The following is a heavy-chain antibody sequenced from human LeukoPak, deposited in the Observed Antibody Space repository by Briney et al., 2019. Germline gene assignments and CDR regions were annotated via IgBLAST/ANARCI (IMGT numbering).Heavy chain of an antibody. CDR1: GGTFSSYT. CDR2: IIPILGIA. D-gene: IGHD1-26*01. CDR3: ARIVSGRYHFDY. Sequence: SVEVSCKASGGTFSSYTISWVRQAPGQGLEWMGRIIPILGIANYAQKFQGRVTITADKSTSTAYMELSSLRSEDTAVYYCARIVSGRYHFDYWGQGTLVTVSS. J-gene: IGHJ4*02. V-gene: IGHV1-69*02.